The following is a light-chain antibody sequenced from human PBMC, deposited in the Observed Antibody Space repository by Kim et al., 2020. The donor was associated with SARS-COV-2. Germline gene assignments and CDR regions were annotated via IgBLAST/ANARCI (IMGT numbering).Light chain of an antibody. J-gene: IGLJ3*02. Sequence: GTNVTRSSTPSSGSIAINFVQWYQQRPGSSPTTVIYEDNQRPSGVPDRFSGSIDSSSNSASLTISGLKTEDEADYYCQSYDSSNQVFGGGTKLTVL. CDR1: SGSIAINF. CDR2: EDN. CDR3: QSYDSSNQV. V-gene: IGLV6-57*01.